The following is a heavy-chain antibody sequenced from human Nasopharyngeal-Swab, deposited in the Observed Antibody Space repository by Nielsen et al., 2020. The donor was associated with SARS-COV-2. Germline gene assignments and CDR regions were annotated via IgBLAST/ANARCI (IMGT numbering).Heavy chain of an antibody. CDR1: RFTFSSCA. CDR3: AKDPSTLGIFYYFYMDV. Sequence: GESLNISCAASRFTFSSCAMSWVRQAPGKGLEWVSAISGSGGSTYYADSVKGRFTISRDNSKNTLYLQMHSLRAEDTAVYYCAKDPSTLGIFYYFYMDVWGKGTTVTVSS. J-gene: IGHJ6*03. V-gene: IGHV3-23*01. CDR2: ISGSGGST. D-gene: IGHD3-16*01.